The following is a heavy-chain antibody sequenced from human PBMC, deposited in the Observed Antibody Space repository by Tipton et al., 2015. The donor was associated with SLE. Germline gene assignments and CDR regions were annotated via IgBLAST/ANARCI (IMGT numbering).Heavy chain of an antibody. CDR2: IDYRDIT. CDR3: VKSVVVVSPRDYYYYMDV. D-gene: IGHD2-15*01. V-gene: IGHV4-59*02. Sequence: TLSLTCTVSGGSVSSNYWSWIRQPPGKGLEWIGYIDYRDITNYNPSLKSRVTMSIDTSKNQFSLKLSSVTAADTAVYYCVKSVVVVSPRDYYYYMDVWGKGTTVTVSS. CDR1: GGSVSSNY. J-gene: IGHJ6*03.